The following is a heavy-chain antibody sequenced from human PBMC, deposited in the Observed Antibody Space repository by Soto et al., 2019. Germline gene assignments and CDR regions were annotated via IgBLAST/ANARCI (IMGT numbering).Heavy chain of an antibody. Sequence: GGSLRLSCAASGFTFSNYWMSWVRQAPGKGLEWVANIKYDGGEKYYVDSVKGRFTISRDNAKNSLYLQMNSLRAEDTAVYYCARGCYYGSGSYYTPNFDYWGQGTLVTVSS. CDR2: IKYDGGEK. CDR1: GFTFSNYW. D-gene: IGHD3-10*01. J-gene: IGHJ4*02. CDR3: ARGCYYGSGSYYTPNFDY. V-gene: IGHV3-7*03.